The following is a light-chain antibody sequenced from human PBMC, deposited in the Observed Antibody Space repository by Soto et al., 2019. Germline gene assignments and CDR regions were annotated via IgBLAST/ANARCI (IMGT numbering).Light chain of an antibody. J-gene: IGKJ2*01. V-gene: IGKV2-28*01. CDR2: LGS. CDR3: TQAFQTPYT. CDR1: QSLLHSNGYNY. Sequence: DIVMTQSPLSLPVIPGEPASISCRSSQSLLHSNGYNYLDWYLQKPGQSPQLLLYLGSTRAAGVPDRFGGSGSSTDFKLKISRVEAGAVGDSYCTQAFQTPYTFCQGTKVEIK.